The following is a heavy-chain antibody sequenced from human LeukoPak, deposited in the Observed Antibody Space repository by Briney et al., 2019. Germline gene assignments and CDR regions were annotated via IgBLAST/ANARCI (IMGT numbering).Heavy chain of an antibody. D-gene: IGHD3-22*01. V-gene: IGHV1-2*04. J-gene: IGHJ4*02. CDR2: INPNSGGT. CDR1: GYTFTGYY. Sequence: GASVTVSCKASGYTFTGYYMHWVRQAPGQGLEWMGWINPNSGGTNYAQKFQGWVTMTRDTSISTAYMELSRLRSDDTAVYYCARSYDSSGYYYNYWGQGTLVTVSS. CDR3: ARSYDSSGYYYNY.